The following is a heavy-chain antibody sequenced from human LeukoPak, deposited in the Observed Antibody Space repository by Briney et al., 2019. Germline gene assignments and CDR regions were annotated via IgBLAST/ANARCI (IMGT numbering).Heavy chain of an antibody. J-gene: IGHJ4*02. CDR3: ARSFLSIAAAATDY. Sequence: NPGGSLRLSCAASGFTFSSYSMNWVRQAPGKGLEWVSSISSSSSYIYYADSVKGRFTISRDNAKNSLYLRMNSLRAEDTAVYYCARSFLSIAAAATDYWGQGTLVTVSS. CDR1: GFTFSSYS. D-gene: IGHD6-13*01. CDR2: ISSSSSYI. V-gene: IGHV3-21*01.